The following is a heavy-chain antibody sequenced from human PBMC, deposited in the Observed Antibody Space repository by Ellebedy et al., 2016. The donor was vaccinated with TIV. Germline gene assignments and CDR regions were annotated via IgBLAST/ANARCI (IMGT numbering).Heavy chain of an antibody. V-gene: IGHV3-23*01. J-gene: IGHJ4*02. CDR3: AKEEASAIQLWYYFDY. Sequence: GESLKISCAASGFTFNNYAMSWVRQAPGKGLEWVSAISGSGGSTYYADSVKGRFTISRDNSKNTLYLQMNSLRAEDTAVYYCAKEEASAIQLWYYFDYWGQGTLVTVSS. D-gene: IGHD5-18*01. CDR2: ISGSGGST. CDR1: GFTFNNYA.